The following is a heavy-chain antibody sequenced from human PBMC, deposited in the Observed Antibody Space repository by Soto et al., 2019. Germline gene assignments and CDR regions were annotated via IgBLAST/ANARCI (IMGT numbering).Heavy chain of an antibody. Sequence: PGGALRHHCAGSGFTYSGHCIDWVRHAPGQGREWVGRSGNKRKIYTTEYAASVEGRFIISRDDSKNSLYLQMNSLKTEDTAVYYCAVDMAGTYYGMDAWGQGTMVTVSS. CDR1: GFTYSGHC. V-gene: IGHV3-72*01. D-gene: IGHD5-12*01. CDR2: SGNKRKIYTT. J-gene: IGHJ6*02. CDR3: AVDMAGTYYGMDA.